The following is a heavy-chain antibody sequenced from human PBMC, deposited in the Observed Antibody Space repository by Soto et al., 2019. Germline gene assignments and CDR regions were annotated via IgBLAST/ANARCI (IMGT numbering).Heavy chain of an antibody. Sequence: SETLSLTCTVSGGSISSYYWSWIRQPPGKGLEWIGEINHSGSTNYNPSLKSRVTISVDTSKNQFSLKLSSVTAADTAVYYCVRILGLPTGYYYYYYGMDVWGQGTTVTVSS. V-gene: IGHV4-34*01. CDR3: VRILGLPTGYYYYYYGMDV. CDR2: INHSGST. J-gene: IGHJ6*02. CDR1: GGSISSYY. D-gene: IGHD4-17*01.